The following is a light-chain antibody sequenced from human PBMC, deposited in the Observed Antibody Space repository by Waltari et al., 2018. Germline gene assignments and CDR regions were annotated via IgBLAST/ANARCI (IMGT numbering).Light chain of an antibody. CDR2: WAS. CDR3: QQYYSTPKT. V-gene: IGKV4-1*01. CDR1: QSVLYSSSNKNS. Sequence: DIVMTQSPDSLAVSLGERATINCKSSQSVLYSSSNKNSLAWYQQKPGQPPKLLIYWASTRESGVPDRFSGSGSGTDFTLTISSLQAEDVAVYYCQQYYSTPKTFGGGTKVEIK. J-gene: IGKJ4*01.